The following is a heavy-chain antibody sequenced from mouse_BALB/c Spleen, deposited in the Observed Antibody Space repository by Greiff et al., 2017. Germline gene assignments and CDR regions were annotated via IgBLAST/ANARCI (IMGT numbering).Heavy chain of an antibody. CDR1: GYSITSDYA. CDR3: ARGMITTKKYFDV. V-gene: IGHV3-2*02. J-gene: IGHJ1*01. CDR2: ISYSGST. Sequence: EVKLEESGPGLVKPSQSLSLTCTVTGYSITSDYAWNWIRQFPGNKLGWMGYISYSGSTSYNPSLKSRISITRDTSKNQFFLQLNSVTTEDTATYYCARGMITTKKYFDVWGAGTTVTVSS. D-gene: IGHD2-4*01.